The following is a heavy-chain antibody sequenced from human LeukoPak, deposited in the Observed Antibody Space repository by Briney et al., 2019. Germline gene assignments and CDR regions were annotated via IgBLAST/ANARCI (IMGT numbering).Heavy chain of an antibody. CDR3: AKDDYDYVWGSYRSYFDY. Sequence: GGSLRLSCATSGFSFSTYWMHWVRQAPGKGLEWVAFIRYDGSNKYYADSVKGRFTISRDNSKNTLYLQMNSLRAEDTAVYYCAKDDYDYVWGSYRSYFDYWGQGTLVTVSS. J-gene: IGHJ4*02. CDR2: IRYDGSNK. V-gene: IGHV3-30*02. CDR1: GFSFSTYW. D-gene: IGHD3-16*02.